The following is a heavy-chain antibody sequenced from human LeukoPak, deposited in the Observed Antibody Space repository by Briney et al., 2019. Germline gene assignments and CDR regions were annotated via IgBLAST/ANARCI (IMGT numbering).Heavy chain of an antibody. CDR2: IYYSGST. D-gene: IGHD2-2*02. Sequence: KPSETLSLTCTVSGGSISSSSYYWGWIRQPPGKGLEWIGSIYYSGSTYYNPSLKSRVTISVDTSKNQFSLKLSSVTAADTAVYYCARRRLFYRSGVPAAIGYYFDYWGQGTLVTVSS. CDR1: GGSISSSSYY. CDR3: ARRRLFYRSGVPAAIGYYFDY. J-gene: IGHJ4*02. V-gene: IGHV4-39*01.